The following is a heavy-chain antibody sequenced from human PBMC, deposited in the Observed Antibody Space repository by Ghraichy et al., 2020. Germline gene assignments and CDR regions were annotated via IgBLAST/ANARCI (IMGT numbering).Heavy chain of an antibody. CDR2: IYYSGST. J-gene: IGHJ5*02. D-gene: IGHD3-3*01. V-gene: IGHV4-59*01. CDR1: GGSISSYY. Sequence: SETLSLTCTVSGGSISSYYWSWIRQPPGKGLEWIGYIYYSGSTNYNPSLKSRVTISVDTSKNQFSLKLSSVTAADTAVYYCARGTYYDFWSGYDNWFDPCGQGPLVTVSS. CDR3: ARGTYYDFWSGYDNWFDP.